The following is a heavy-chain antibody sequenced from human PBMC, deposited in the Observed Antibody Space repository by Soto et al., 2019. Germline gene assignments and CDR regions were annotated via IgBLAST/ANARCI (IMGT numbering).Heavy chain of an antibody. CDR2: IYHSGST. CDR3: ARSYCSGGSCYFFDY. CDR1: GGSISSGGYS. Sequence: QLQLQESGSGLVKPSQTLSLTCAVSGGSISSGGYSWSWLRQPPGKGLEWIGYIYHSGSTYYNPSLKRRVPISVDRSKNQFSLKLSSVTAADTAVYYCARSYCSGGSCYFFDYWGQGTLVTVSS. D-gene: IGHD2-15*01. V-gene: IGHV4-30-2*01. J-gene: IGHJ4*02.